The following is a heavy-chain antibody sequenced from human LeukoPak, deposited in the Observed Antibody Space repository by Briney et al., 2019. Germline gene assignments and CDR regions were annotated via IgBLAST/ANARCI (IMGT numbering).Heavy chain of an antibody. CDR1: GGTFSSYA. Sequence: GASVKVSCKASGGTFSSYAISWVRQAPGQGLEWMGGIIPIFGTANYAQKFQGRVTITADESTSTAYMELSSLRSEDTAVYYCASGPFYYYDSSGYYYAFDYWGQGTLVTVSS. CDR2: IIPIFGTA. D-gene: IGHD3-22*01. V-gene: IGHV1-69*13. CDR3: ASGPFYYYDSSGYYYAFDY. J-gene: IGHJ4*02.